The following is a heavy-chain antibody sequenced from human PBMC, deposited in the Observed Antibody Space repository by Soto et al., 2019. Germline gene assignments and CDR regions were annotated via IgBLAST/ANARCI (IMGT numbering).Heavy chain of an antibody. D-gene: IGHD3-22*01. J-gene: IGHJ5*02. CDR3: VRDGNCITTRCYGNWFDP. CDR1: GFTFSTYW. CDR2: INSDASHT. V-gene: IGHV3-74*01. Sequence: PGGSLRLSCAASGFTFSTYWMHWIHQVPGKGLEWVSRINSDASHTYYADSVKGRFTISRDNAKNTLHLEMNSLRAEDTAVYYCVRDGNCITTRCYGNWFDPWGQGTLVTVSS.